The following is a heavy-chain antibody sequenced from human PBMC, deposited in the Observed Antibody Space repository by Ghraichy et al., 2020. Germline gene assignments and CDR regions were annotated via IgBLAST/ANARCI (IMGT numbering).Heavy chain of an antibody. CDR3: ARDSVYYSVCHDY. CDR1: GFTFSSYW. CDR2: IKQDGSEK. J-gene: IGHJ4*02. V-gene: IGHV3-7*01. Sequence: GGSLRLSCAASGFTFSSYWMSWVRQAPGKGLEWVANIKQDGSEKYYVDSVKGRFTISRDNAKNSLYLQMNSLRAEDTAVYYCARDSVYYSVCHDYWGQGTLVTVSA. D-gene: IGHD3-22*01.